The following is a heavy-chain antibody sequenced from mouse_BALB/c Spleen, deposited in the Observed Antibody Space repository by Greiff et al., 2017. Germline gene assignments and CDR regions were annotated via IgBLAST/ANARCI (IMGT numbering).Heavy chain of an antibody. CDR1: GYTFTEYI. CDR3: ARHEDLGSPFAY. J-gene: IGHJ3*01. Sequence: QVQLQQSGAGLVKPGASVKLSCKASGYTFTEYIIHWVKQRSGQGLEWNGWFYPGSGSIKYNEKFKDKATLTADKSSSTVYMELSRLTSEDSAVYFCARHEDLGSPFAYWGQGTLVTVSA. D-gene: IGHD1-1*01. V-gene: IGHV1-62-2*01. CDR2: FYPGSGSI.